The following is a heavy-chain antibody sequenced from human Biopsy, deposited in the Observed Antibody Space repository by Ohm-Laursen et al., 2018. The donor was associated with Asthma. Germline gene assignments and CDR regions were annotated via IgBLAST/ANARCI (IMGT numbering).Heavy chain of an antibody. CDR3: SRDTLGYYFDI. CDR1: GNHFGSYA. Sequence: SLRLSCTASGNHFGSYAMHWARQAPGKGLEWVAVITFDGRTQYYGDSVKGRFTISRDNSKSMLFLQMNSLRPADTAVYYCSRDTLGYYFDIWGRGTLVTVSS. V-gene: IGHV3-30*04. CDR2: ITFDGRTQ. J-gene: IGHJ4*02. D-gene: IGHD7-27*01.